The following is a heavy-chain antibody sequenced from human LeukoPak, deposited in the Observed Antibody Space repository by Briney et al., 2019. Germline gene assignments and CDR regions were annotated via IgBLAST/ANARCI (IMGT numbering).Heavy chain of an antibody. J-gene: IGHJ4*02. CDR1: GYSFTSYW. V-gene: IGHV5-51*01. D-gene: IGHD3-22*01. CDR3: ARQYYDSSGYYPYFDY. CDR2: IYPGDSDT. Sequence: GESLKISCKGSGYSFTSYWIGWVRQMPGKGLEWMGIIYPGDSDTRYSPSFQGQVTIPADKSISTAYLQWSSLKASDTAMYYCARQYYDSSGYYPYFDYWGQGTLVTVSS.